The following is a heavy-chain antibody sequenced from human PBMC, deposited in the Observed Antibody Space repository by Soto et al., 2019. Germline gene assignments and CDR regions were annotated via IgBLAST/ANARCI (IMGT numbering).Heavy chain of an antibody. Sequence: PGGSLRLSCAASGFTFSSYWMSWVRQAPGKGLEWVANIKQDGSEKYYVDSVKGRFTISRDNAKNSLYLQMNSLRAEDTAVYYFAGDRGVVVAAVPYYYGLGGWGQGTTVTVSS. CDR2: IKQDGSEK. J-gene: IGHJ6*01. D-gene: IGHD3-10*01. CDR1: GFTFSSYW. V-gene: IGHV3-7*01. CDR3: AGDRGVVVAAVPYYYGLGG.